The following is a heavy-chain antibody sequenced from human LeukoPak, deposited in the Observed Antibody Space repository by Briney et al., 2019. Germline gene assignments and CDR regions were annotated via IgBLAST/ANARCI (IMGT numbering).Heavy chain of an antibody. Sequence: SETLSLTCTVSGGSISRYYWSWIRQPAGKGLEWIGYIYYSGSTNYNPSLKSRVTISVDTSKNQFSLKLSSVTAADTAVYYCARQPYYCYGMDVWGQGTTVTVSS. CDR1: GGSISRYY. V-gene: IGHV4-59*08. CDR2: IYYSGST. CDR3: ARQPYYCYGMDV. J-gene: IGHJ6*02.